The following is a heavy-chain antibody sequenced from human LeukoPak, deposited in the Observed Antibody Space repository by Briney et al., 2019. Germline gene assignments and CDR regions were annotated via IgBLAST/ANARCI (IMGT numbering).Heavy chain of an antibody. CDR3: AGIPLGATRGRHFDY. CDR1: GFTFSDYY. D-gene: IGHD1-26*01. CDR2: ISSRSSAI. Sequence: GGSLRLSCAASGFTFSDYYMSWIRQAPGKGLEWVSYISSRSSAIYYADSVKGRFTISRDNAENSLFLQMNSLRAEDTAVYYCAGIPLGATRGRHFDYWGQGTLVTVSS. J-gene: IGHJ4*02. V-gene: IGHV3-11*01.